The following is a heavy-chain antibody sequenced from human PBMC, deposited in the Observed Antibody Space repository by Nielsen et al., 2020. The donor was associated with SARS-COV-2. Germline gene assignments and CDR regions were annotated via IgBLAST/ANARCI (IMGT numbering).Heavy chain of an antibody. D-gene: IGHD4/OR15-4a*01. Sequence: GGSLRLSCAASGFTFSSYSMNWVRQAPGKGLEWVSYISSSSSTIYYADSVEGRFTISRDNAKNSLYLQMNSLRVEDTAVYYCARVGSYGDPEYLDYWGQGALVTVSS. CDR1: GFTFSSYS. CDR3: ARVGSYGDPEYLDY. V-gene: IGHV3-48*01. J-gene: IGHJ4*02. CDR2: ISSSSSTI.